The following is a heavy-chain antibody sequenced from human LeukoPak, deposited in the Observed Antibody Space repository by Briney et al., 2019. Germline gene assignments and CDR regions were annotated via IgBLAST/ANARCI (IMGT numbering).Heavy chain of an antibody. J-gene: IGHJ4*02. CDR1: GGSISSGGYY. Sequence: SETLSLTCSVSGGSISSGGYYWSWIRQHPGKGLEWIGYIYYSGSTYYNPSLKSRVTISVDTSKNQFSLKVSSVTAADTGVYYCASKSTDHGELRFDYWGQGTLVTVSS. D-gene: IGHD4-17*01. CDR2: IYYSGST. CDR3: ASKSTDHGELRFDY. V-gene: IGHV4-61*08.